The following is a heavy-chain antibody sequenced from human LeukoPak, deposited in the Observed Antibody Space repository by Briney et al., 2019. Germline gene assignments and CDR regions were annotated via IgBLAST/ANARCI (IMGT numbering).Heavy chain of an antibody. J-gene: IGHJ6*02. Sequence: GESLKISCKGSGYSFTSYWIGWVRQMPGKGLEWMGIIYPGDSDTRYSPSFQGQVTISADKSISTAYLQWSSLKASDTAMYYCAAEIAAAGIGGVFIRYYYGMDVWGQGTTVTVSS. CDR1: GYSFTSYW. CDR3: AAEIAAAGIGGVFIRYYYGMDV. V-gene: IGHV5-51*01. CDR2: IYPGDSDT. D-gene: IGHD6-13*01.